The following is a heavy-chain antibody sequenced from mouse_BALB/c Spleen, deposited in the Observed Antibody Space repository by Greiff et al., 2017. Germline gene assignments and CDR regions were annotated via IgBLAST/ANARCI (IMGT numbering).Heavy chain of an antibody. CDR3: ARGEYGNYDYAMDY. D-gene: IGHD2-10*02. CDR1: GFNIKDTY. Sequence: VQLQQSGAELVKPGASVKLSCTASGFNIKDTYMHWVKQRPEQGLEWIGRIDPANGNTKYDPKFQGKATITADTSSNTACLQIRSLTSEDTAVYYGARGEYGNYDYAMDYWGQGTAVTVTS. V-gene: IGHV14-3*02. J-gene: IGHJ4*01. CDR2: IDPANGNT.